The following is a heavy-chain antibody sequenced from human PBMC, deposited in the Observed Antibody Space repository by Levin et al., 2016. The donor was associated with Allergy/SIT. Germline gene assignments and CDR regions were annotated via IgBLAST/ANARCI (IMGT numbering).Heavy chain of an antibody. CDR2: ISSSSSYI. J-gene: IGHJ6*02. CDR1: GFTFSSYS. V-gene: IGHV3-21*01. D-gene: IGHD4-11*01. CDR3: ASRVTTRAPEMIYYYYGMDV. Sequence: GGSLRLSCAASGFTFSSYSMNWVRQAPGKGLEWVSSISSSSSYIYYADSVKGRFTISRDNAKNSLYLQMNSLRAEDTAVYYCASRVTTRAPEMIYYYYGMDVWGQGTTVTVSS.